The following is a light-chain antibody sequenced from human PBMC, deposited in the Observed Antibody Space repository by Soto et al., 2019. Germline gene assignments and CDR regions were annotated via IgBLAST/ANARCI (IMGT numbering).Light chain of an antibody. CDR2: GAS. CDR1: QSVTSDY. CDR3: QRYGSSPLIT. V-gene: IGKV3-20*01. Sequence: EIVMSQSPVTLSVNPGERATLSCRASQSVTSDYLAWYQQKPGQAPRLLIHGASSRATGIPDRFSGSGSGTDFTLTISRLEPEDFAVYFCQRYGSSPLITFGQGRLLE. J-gene: IGKJ5*01.